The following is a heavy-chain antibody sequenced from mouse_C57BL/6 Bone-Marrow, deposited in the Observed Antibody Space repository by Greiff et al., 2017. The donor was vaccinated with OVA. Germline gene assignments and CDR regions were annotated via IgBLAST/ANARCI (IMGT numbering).Heavy chain of an antibody. D-gene: IGHD2-1*01. Sequence: VQLQQSGAELVRPGTSVKVSCKASGYAFTNYLIEWVKQRPGQGLEWIGVINPGSGGTNYNEKFKGKATLTADKSSSTAYMQLSRLTSEDSAVYFCARGYYGKPAWFAYWGQGTLVTVSA. CDR3: ARGYYGKPAWFAY. CDR2: INPGSGGT. CDR1: GYAFTNYL. J-gene: IGHJ3*01. V-gene: IGHV1-54*01.